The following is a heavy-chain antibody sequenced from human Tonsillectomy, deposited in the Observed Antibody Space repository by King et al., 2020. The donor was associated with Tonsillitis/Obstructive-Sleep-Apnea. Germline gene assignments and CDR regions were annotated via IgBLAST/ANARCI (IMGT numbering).Heavy chain of an antibody. D-gene: IGHD4-17*01. CDR2: IYSGGYT. J-gene: IGHJ5*02. V-gene: IGHV3-53*01. CDR1: GFTVSSNF. Sequence: VQLVESGGGLIQPGGSLRISCAASGFTVSSNFMSWVRQAPGKGLQWVSIIYSGGYTYYADSVKGRFTISRDNSKNTVYLHMNSVRVEDTAVYYCARVVGRYGDYSLVDHWGQGTLVTVSA. CDR3: ARVVGRYGDYSLVDH.